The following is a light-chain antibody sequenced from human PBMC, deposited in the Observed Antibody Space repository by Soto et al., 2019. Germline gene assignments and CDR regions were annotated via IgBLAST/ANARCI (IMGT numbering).Light chain of an antibody. V-gene: IGLV2-14*03. J-gene: IGLJ1*01. CDR3: RSYSTTSTLV. Sequence: QTRVTLAAWVCGSPGQSITIACNGTSSDVGGERYVSWYQQHAGRAPKLMIYDVSNRPSGVSNRFSGSKSGNTASLTISGLQAEDEADYYCRSYSTTSTLVFGSGTKVTVL. CDR1: SSDVGGERY. CDR2: DVS.